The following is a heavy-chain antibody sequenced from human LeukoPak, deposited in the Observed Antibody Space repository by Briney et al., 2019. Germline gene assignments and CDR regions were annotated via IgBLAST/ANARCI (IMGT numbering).Heavy chain of an antibody. V-gene: IGHV3-11*01. J-gene: IGHJ4*02. CDR2: VSSSGSTI. CDR1: GFTFSDYY. CDR3: AKLFRTSDY. Sequence: GGSLRLSCAASGFTFSDYYMSWIRQAPGKGLEWVSYVSSSGSTIYYADSVKGRFTISRDNSKNTLYLQMNSLRAEDAAVYYCAKLFRTSDYWGQGTLVTVSS. D-gene: IGHD1-1*01.